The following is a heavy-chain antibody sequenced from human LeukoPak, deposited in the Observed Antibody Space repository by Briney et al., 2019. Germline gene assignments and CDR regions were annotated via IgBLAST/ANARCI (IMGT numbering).Heavy chain of an antibody. V-gene: IGHV3-23*01. J-gene: IGHJ4*02. D-gene: IGHD3-16*01. CDR2: ISDSGGST. Sequence: GGSLRLSCATSGFTFRRYVMTWVSQAPGKGLEWVSGISDSGGSTYYAESVKGRFTISRDNSMNTLYLQMNSLRAEDTAVYYCVKGGWGNYYDYWGQGVLVTVSS. CDR3: VKGGWGNYYDY. CDR1: GFTFRRYV.